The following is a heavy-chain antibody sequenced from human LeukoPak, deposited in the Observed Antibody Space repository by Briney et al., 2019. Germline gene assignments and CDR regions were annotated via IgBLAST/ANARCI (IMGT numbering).Heavy chain of an antibody. CDR2: IYYSGST. D-gene: IGHD3-22*01. Sequence: KPSETLSLTCTVSGGSISTYYWSWIRQPPGKGLEWIGYIYYSGSTYYNPSLKSRVTISVDTSKNQFSLKLSSVTAADTAVYYCARRIKTDSSGYYYIYSFDIWGQGTMVTVSS. J-gene: IGHJ3*02. V-gene: IGHV4-59*12. CDR1: GGSISTYY. CDR3: ARRIKTDSSGYYYIYSFDI.